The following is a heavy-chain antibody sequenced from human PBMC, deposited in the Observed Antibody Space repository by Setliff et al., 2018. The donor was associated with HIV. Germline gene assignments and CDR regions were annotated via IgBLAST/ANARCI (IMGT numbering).Heavy chain of an antibody. CDR1: GFTFNYA. Sequence: AGGSLRLSCAASGFTFNYAMSWVRQAPGEGLEWVSAILSTGERTFYADSVKGRFTISRDNSKNTVYLQMNSLRAEDTAEYYCAKELAASGLGYFDSWGRGILVTVSS. CDR2: ILSTGERT. J-gene: IGHJ4*02. V-gene: IGHV3-23*01. D-gene: IGHD3-22*01. CDR3: AKELAASGLGYFDS.